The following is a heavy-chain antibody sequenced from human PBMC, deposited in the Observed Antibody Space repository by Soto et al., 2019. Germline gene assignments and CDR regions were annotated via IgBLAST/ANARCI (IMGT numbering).Heavy chain of an antibody. V-gene: IGHV1-69*13. J-gene: IGHJ5*02. CDR3: ARVPYYDFWSGPYDWFDP. CDR2: IIPIFGTA. Sequence: ASVKVSCKASGGTFTSYAISWVRQAPRQGLEWMGGIIPIFGTANYAQKFQGRVTITADESTSTAYMELSSLRSEDTAVYYCARVPYYDFWSGPYDWFDPWGQGPLVTVSS. CDR1: GGTFTSYA. D-gene: IGHD3-3*01.